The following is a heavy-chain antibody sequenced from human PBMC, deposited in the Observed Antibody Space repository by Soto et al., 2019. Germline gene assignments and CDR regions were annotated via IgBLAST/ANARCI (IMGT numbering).Heavy chain of an antibody. Sequence: PGGSLRLSCTTSGFTFGDYAMSWFRQAPGKGLEWVGFIRSKAYGGTTYYAASVKGRFTISRDDSKSIAYLQMNSLETEDTALYYCSTNYYDSRGYDNWFDPWGQGTLVTVSS. J-gene: IGHJ5*02. CDR3: STNYYDSRGYDNWFDP. CDR2: IRSKAYGGTT. V-gene: IGHV3-49*03. CDR1: GFTFGDYA. D-gene: IGHD3-22*01.